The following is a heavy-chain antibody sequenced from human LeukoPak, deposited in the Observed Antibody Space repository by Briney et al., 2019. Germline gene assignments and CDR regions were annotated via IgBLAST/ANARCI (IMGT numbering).Heavy chain of an antibody. Sequence: ASVKVSRKASGYTFTGYYMHWVRQAPGQGLEWMGWINPNSGGTNYAQTFQGRFTMTRDTSISTAYMELSRLRSDDTAVYYCARIDGDYGPYWGQGTLVTVSS. D-gene: IGHD4-17*01. CDR1: GYTFTGYY. J-gene: IGHJ4*02. CDR2: INPNSGGT. V-gene: IGHV1-2*02. CDR3: ARIDGDYGPY.